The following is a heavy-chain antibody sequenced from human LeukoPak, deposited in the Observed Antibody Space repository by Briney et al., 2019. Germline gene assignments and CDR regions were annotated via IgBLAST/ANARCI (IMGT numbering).Heavy chain of an antibody. Sequence: GGSLRLSCAASGFTFSDYYMNWVRQAPGKGLEWVSSISSSSSYIYYADSVKGRFTISRDNAKNSLYLQMNSLRAEDTAVYYCARVRFGEEYYDYWGQGTLVTVSS. D-gene: IGHD3-10*01. V-gene: IGHV3-21*01. CDR3: ARVRFGEEYYDY. CDR1: GFTFSDYY. CDR2: ISSSSSYI. J-gene: IGHJ4*02.